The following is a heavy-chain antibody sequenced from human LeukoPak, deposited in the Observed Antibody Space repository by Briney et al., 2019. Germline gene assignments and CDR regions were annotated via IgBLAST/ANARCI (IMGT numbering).Heavy chain of an antibody. D-gene: IGHD3-22*01. J-gene: IGHJ4*02. Sequence: GGSLRLSCAASGFTFSSYAMSWVRQAPGKGLEWVSAISGSGGSTYYADSVKGRFTISRDNSKNTLYLQMNSLRAEDTAVYYCAKAFGGDYYDSSGYHPFDYWGQGTLVIVSS. CDR2: ISGSGGST. CDR1: GFTFSSYA. CDR3: AKAFGGDYYDSSGYHPFDY. V-gene: IGHV3-23*01.